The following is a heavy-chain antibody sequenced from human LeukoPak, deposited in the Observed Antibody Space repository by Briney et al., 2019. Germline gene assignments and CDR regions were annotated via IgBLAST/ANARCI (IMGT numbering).Heavy chain of an antibody. D-gene: IGHD3-10*01. J-gene: IGHJ4*02. Sequence: SETLSLTCAVYSGSFSGYYWSWIRQPPGKGLEWIGEINHSGSTNYNPSLKSRVTISVDTSKNQFSLKLSSVTAADTAVYYCARTEWFGELNVDYWGQGTLITVSS. CDR3: ARTEWFGELNVDY. CDR1: SGSFSGYY. V-gene: IGHV4-34*01. CDR2: INHSGST.